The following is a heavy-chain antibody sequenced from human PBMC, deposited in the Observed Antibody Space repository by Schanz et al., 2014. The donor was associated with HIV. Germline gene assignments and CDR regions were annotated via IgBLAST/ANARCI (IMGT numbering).Heavy chain of an antibody. CDR1: GYTFTSYG. CDR2: INPIYNTP. J-gene: IGHJ4*02. Sequence: QVQLVQSGAEVKKPGASVKVSCKASGYTFTSYGISWVRQAPGHGLEWVGSINPIYNTPNYAQQFQGRVTITADKYTTTAYMELSSLTSDDTAVYYCTRGARDCSNGVCGGTYFDYWGQGTLVPVSS. V-gene: IGHV1-69*06. CDR3: TRGARDCSNGVCGGTYFDY. D-gene: IGHD2-8*01.